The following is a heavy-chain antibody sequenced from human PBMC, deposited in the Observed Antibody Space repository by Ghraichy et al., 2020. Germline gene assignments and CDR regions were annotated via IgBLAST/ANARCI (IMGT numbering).Heavy chain of an antibody. Sequence: SETLSLTCTVSGGSISSSDYYWGWIRQPPGKGLDWIGSIHYSGSTYYNPSLRSRATISVDTSNNQFSLKLSSVTAADTAVYHCTRHRRGVAVSGFDYWGQGTLVTVSS. D-gene: IGHD6-19*01. CDR2: IHYSGST. CDR3: TRHRRGVAVSGFDY. CDR1: GGSISSSDYY. V-gene: IGHV4-39*01. J-gene: IGHJ4*02.